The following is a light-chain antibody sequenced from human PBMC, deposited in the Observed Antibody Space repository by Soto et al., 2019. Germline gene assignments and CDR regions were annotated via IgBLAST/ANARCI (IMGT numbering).Light chain of an antibody. Sequence: QSVLTQPASVSGSPGQSITISCTGTSSDVGSYNLVSWYQQHPGKAPKLMIYEGSKRPSGVSNRFSGSKSGNTASLTISGLQAEDEADYYCCSYAGSSTPVVFGGGTKVTGL. CDR1: SSDVGSYNL. V-gene: IGLV2-23*01. CDR3: CSYAGSSTPVV. J-gene: IGLJ2*01. CDR2: EGS.